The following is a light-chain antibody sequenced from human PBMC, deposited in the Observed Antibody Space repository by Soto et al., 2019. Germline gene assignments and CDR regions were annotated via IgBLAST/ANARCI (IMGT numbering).Light chain of an antibody. CDR1: QTISSW. CDR2: DES. J-gene: IGKJ5*01. V-gene: IGKV1-33*01. Sequence: DLQRTQSPSTLSGSVGDRFTITCRASQTISSWLAWYQQKPGKAPKLLIYDESNLEAGVPSRFRGSGSGTDFTFTISRLQPEDIATYYCPQYENLPTFGPGTRLEIK. CDR3: PQYENLPT.